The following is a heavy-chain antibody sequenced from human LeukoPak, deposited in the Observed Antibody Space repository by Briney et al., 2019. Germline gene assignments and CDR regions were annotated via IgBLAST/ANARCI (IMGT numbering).Heavy chain of an antibody. V-gene: IGHV3-23*01. J-gene: IGHJ4*02. CDR1: GFTFSSYG. Sequence: GGTLRLSCAASGFTFSSYGMSWVRQAPGKGLEWVSAISGSGGSTYYADSVKGRFTISRDNSKNTLYLQMNSLRAEDTAVYYCAKAEYQLLWGYYFDYWGQGTLVTVSS. CDR3: AKAEYQLLWGYYFDY. CDR2: ISGSGGST. D-gene: IGHD2-2*01.